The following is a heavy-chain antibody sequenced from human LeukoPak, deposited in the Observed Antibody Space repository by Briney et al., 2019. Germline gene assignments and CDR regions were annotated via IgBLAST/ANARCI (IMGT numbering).Heavy chain of an antibody. V-gene: IGHV1-8*02. CDR2: MNPNSGNT. D-gene: IGHD4-17*01. J-gene: IGHJ5*02. Sequence: EASVKVSCKASGGAFSSYAINWVRQATGQGLEWMGWMNPNSGNTGYAQKFQGRVTMTRNTSISTAYMELSSLRSEDTAVYYCARVRSAVTTLAKRNWFDPWGQGTLVTVSS. CDR3: ARVRSAVTTLAKRNWFDP. CDR1: GGAFSSYA.